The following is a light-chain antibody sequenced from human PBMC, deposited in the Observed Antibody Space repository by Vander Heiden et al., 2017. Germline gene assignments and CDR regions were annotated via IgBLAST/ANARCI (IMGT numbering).Light chain of an antibody. CDR2: DAS. Sequence: EIVLTHSPATLSLSPGERATLSCRASQSVSSYLVWYQQKPGQAPRLLIYDASNRATGIPARFSGSGSGTDFTLTNSSLEPEDFAVYYCQQRSNWPPVFTFGPGTKVDIK. CDR3: QQRSNWPPVFT. V-gene: IGKV3-11*01. J-gene: IGKJ3*01. CDR1: QSVSSY.